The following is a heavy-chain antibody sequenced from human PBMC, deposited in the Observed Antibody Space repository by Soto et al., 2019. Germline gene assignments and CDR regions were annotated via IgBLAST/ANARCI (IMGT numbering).Heavy chain of an antibody. CDR2: ISGSGGGT. CDR1: GFTFSSYA. V-gene: IGHV3-23*01. J-gene: IGHJ4*02. Sequence: GGSLRLSCAASGFTFSSYAMSWVRQAPGKGLEWVSTISGSGGGTYYADSMKGRFAISRDNSKNTLYLQMYSLRVEDTAVYYCARESDHWGQGTLVTVSS. CDR3: ARESDH.